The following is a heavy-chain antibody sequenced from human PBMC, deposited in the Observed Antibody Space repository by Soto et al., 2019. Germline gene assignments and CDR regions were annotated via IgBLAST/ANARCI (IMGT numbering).Heavy chain of an antibody. J-gene: IGHJ4*02. CDR2: ISYDGSNK. CDR3: AREGITIFGVVIPTFDY. CDR1: GFTFSSYA. Sequence: PGGSLRLSCAASGFTFSSYAMHWVRQAPGKGLEWVAVISYDGSNKYYADSVKGRFTISRDNSKNTLYLQMNSLRAEDTAVYYCAREGITIFGVVIPTFDYWGQGTLVTVSS. V-gene: IGHV3-30-3*01. D-gene: IGHD3-3*01.